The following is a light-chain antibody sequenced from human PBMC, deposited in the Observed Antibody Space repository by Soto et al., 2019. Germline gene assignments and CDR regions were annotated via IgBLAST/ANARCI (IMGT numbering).Light chain of an antibody. J-gene: IGLJ1*01. CDR1: SCDVGAYDY. Sequence: QSVLTQPPSASGSPGQPVTISCTGTSCDVGAYDYVPWYQQHPGEAPKLMIYEVTKRPSGVPDRFSGSKSANTASLTVSGLQAEDEADYYCSSFANTNNFVFGTGTKVTV. V-gene: IGLV2-8*01. CDR2: EVT. CDR3: SSFANTNNFV.